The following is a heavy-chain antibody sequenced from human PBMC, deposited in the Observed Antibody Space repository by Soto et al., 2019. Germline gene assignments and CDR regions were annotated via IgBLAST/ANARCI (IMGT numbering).Heavy chain of an antibody. V-gene: IGHV6-1*01. D-gene: IGHD6-19*01. CDR3: ARSMAVAGIPFDP. J-gene: IGHJ5*02. CDR1: GDSVSSNSAT. Sequence: PSQTLSLTCAISGDSVSSNSATWNWIRQSPSRGLEWLGRTYYRSAWFNDYAVSVKSRITINPDTSKNQFSLQLNSVTPEDTAVYFCARSMAVAGIPFDPWGQGTLVTVSS. CDR2: TYYRSAWFN.